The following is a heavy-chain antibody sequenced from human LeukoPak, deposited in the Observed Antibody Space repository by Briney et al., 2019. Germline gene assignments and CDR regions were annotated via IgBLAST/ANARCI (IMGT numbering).Heavy chain of an antibody. D-gene: IGHD1-26*01. V-gene: IGHV3-7*01. CDR3: VYGGSYYVA. CDR1: GFTFASYW. CDR2: IKEDGSEK. Sequence: GGSLRLSCAASGFTFASYWMTWVRQAPGKGLELVANIKEDGSEKYYVDSVKGRFTISRDNAKNSLYLQMNRLRAEDTALYYCVYGGSYYVAWGQGTLVTVSS. J-gene: IGHJ5*02.